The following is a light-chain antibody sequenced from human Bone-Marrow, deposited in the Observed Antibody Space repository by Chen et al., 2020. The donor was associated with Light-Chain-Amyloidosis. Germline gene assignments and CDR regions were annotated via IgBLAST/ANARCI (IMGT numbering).Light chain of an antibody. CDR2: GSS. CDR3: QQYGTSPLT. Sequence: EIVLTQSPGTLSLSPGEGANLSCRASQTISSNYLTWYQQKFGQAPWLLIYGSSSRATGIPDRFTGSGSVTDFTLTINRLEPEDFAMYYCQQYGTSPLTFGGGTKVEIK. V-gene: IGKV3-20*01. CDR1: QTISSNY. J-gene: IGKJ4*01.